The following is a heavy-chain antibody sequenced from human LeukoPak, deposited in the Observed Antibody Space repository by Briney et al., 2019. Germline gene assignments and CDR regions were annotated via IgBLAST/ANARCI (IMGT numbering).Heavy chain of an antibody. CDR3: AGLYDFRNGSTPIGA. J-gene: IGHJ6*02. D-gene: IGHD3-3*01. Sequence: ATVKVSCKTSGGTFNNYAINWVRQAPGQGLEWMGGIIPIFDTTNYAQKFQGRVTITADESTSTAYMELSSLRSEDTAIYYCAGLYDFRNGSTPIGAWGQGTTVTVSS. V-gene: IGHV1-69*13. CDR2: IIPIFDTT. CDR1: GGTFNNYA.